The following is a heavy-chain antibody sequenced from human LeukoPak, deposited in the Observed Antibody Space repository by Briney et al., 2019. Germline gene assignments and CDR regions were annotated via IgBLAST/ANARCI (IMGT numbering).Heavy chain of an antibody. D-gene: IGHD3-9*01. CDR1: GYTFTGYY. V-gene: IGHV1-2*02. Sequence: ASVKVSCKASGYTFTGYYMHWVRQAPGQGLEWIGWINPNSGGTNYAQKFQGRVTMTRDTSISTAYMELSRLRSDDTALYFSSRRRHTIFYLYYYYYMDVWGKGTTVTVSS. CDR2: INPNSGGT. CDR3: SRRRHTIFYLYYYYYMDV. J-gene: IGHJ6*03.